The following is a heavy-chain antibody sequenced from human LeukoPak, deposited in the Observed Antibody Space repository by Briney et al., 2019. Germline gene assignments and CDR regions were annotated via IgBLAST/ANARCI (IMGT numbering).Heavy chain of an antibody. J-gene: IGHJ6*02. D-gene: IGHD6-13*01. Sequence: SETLSLTCAVYGGSFSGYYWSWIRQPPGKGLEWIGEINHSGSTNYNPSLKSRVTMSVDTSKNQFSLKLSSVTAADTAVYYCARVIAAAGTKSTLYYYYYYGMDVWGQGTTVTVSS. V-gene: IGHV4-34*01. CDR2: INHSGST. CDR1: GGSFSGYY. CDR3: ARVIAAAGTKSTLYYYYYYGMDV.